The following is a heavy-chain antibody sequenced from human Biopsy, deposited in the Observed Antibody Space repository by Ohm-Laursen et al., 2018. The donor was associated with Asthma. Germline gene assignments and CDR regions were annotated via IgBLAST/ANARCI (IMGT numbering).Heavy chain of an antibody. CDR3: ARGYSGSDRIVYYYSGLEV. CDR1: GGTFSRYA. J-gene: IGHJ6*02. Sequence: SSVKVSCKASGGTFSRYAISWVRQAPRQGLEWMGGLIPVLGTPDHAQMFEGRVTITADESTSTAYMELSSLSSEDTAVYYCARGYSGSDRIVYYYSGLEVWGQGTTVTVSS. CDR2: LIPVLGTP. D-gene: IGHD5-12*01. V-gene: IGHV1-69*01.